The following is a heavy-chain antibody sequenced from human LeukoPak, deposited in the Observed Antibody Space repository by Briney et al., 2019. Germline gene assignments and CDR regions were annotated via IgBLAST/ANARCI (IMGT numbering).Heavy chain of an antibody. D-gene: IGHD6-13*01. V-gene: IGHV4-34*01. CDR2: INHSEST. J-gene: IGHJ4*02. CDR1: GGSFSDYY. Sequence: PSETLSLTCAVYGGSFSDYYWSWIRQPPGKGLEWIGEINHSESTNYNPSLKSRVTISVDTSKNQFSLKLSSVTAADTAVYYCASDPYSSSWYYWGQGTLVTVSS. CDR3: ASDPYSSSWYY.